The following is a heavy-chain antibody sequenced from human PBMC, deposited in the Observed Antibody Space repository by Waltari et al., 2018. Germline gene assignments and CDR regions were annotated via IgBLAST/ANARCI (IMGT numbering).Heavy chain of an antibody. CDR1: GGTFSSYA. CDR2: IIPIFGTA. J-gene: IGHJ3*02. CDR3: ARGGITIFGVVRSNDAFDI. V-gene: IGHV1-69*14. D-gene: IGHD3-3*01. Sequence: QVQLVQSGAEVKKPGSSVKVSCKASGGTFSSYAISWVRQAPGQGLEWMGGIIPIFGTANYAQKFQGRVTITADKATSTAYMELSSLRSEDTAVYYCARGGITIFGVVRSNDAFDIWGQGTMVTVSS.